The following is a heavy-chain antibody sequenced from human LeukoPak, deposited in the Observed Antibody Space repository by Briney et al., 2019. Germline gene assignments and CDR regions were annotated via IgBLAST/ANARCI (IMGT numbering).Heavy chain of an antibody. Sequence: SETLSLTCAVYGGSXXGYYWSWIRQPPGXXXXWXXXXXXXXXXXXXXXXXXXVTXXXXTSKNQFSLKLSSVTAADTAVYYCARQTNLTGELDYWGQGTLVTVSS. V-gene: IGHV4-34*01. CDR2: XXXXXXX. J-gene: IGHJ4*02. CDR1: GGSXXGYY. D-gene: IGHD3-10*01. CDR3: ARQTNLTGELDY.